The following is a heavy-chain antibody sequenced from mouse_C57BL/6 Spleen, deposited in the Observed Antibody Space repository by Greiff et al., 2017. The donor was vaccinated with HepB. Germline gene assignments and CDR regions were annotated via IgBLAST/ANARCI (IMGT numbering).Heavy chain of an antibody. CDR3: ARGYYYAMDD. CDR2: INPGSGGT. CDR1: GYAFTNYL. V-gene: IGHV1-54*01. J-gene: IGHJ4*01. Sequence: QVQLKESGAELVRPGTSVKVSCKASGYAFTNYLIEWVKQRPGQGLEWIGVINPGSGGTNYNEKFKGKATLTADKSSSTAYMQLSSLTSEDSAVYFCARGYYYAMDDWGQGTSVTVSS.